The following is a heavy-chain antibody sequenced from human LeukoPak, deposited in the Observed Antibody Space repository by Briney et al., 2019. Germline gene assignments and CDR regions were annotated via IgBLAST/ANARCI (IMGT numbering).Heavy chain of an antibody. V-gene: IGHV3-21*01. CDR3: AGVWSPPYTSSWHYYFDY. D-gene: IGHD6-13*01. Sequence: GVSLRLSCAASGFTFSSYSMNWLRQAPGKGREWVSPISSSRSYIYSADSVKGRFTISRDNAKNSLYLQMNSLRVEDTAVYYCAGVWSPPYTSSWHYYFDYWGQGTLVTVSS. J-gene: IGHJ4*02. CDR2: ISSSRSYI. CDR1: GFTFSSYS.